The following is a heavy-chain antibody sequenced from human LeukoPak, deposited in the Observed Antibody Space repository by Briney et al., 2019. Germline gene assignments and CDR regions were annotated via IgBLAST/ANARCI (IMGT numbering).Heavy chain of an antibody. D-gene: IGHD4-23*01. Sequence: SETLSLTCSVSGYSISSGYYWGWIRQPPGKGLEWIGSIYHSGSTNYNPSLKSRVTISVDTSKNQFSLKLSSVTAADTAVYYCARLNYGGGDYWGQGTLVTVSS. CDR2: IYHSGST. CDR3: ARLNYGGGDY. CDR1: GYSISSGYY. J-gene: IGHJ4*02. V-gene: IGHV4-38-2*02.